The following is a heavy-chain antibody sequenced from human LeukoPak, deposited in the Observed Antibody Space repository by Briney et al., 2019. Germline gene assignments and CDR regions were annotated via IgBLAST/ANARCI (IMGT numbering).Heavy chain of an antibody. V-gene: IGHV3-23*01. D-gene: IGHD5-18*01. CDR3: ARHLSGITGYTYGRGIDY. Sequence: GGSLRLSCAASGFSFNSYAMNWVRQAPGKGLEWVSAISGSSSSTYYADSVKGRFTISRDNAKTSLYLQMNSLRAEDTAVYYCARHLSGITGYTYGRGIDYWGQGTLVTVSS. J-gene: IGHJ4*02. CDR1: GFSFNSYA. CDR2: ISGSSSST.